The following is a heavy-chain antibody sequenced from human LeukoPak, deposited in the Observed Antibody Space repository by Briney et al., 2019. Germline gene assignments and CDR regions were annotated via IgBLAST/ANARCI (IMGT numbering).Heavy chain of an antibody. CDR3: ARDSDWAYFDY. V-gene: IGHV3-66*02. CDR1: GFTVSSNY. D-gene: IGHD3-9*01. J-gene: IGHJ4*02. Sequence: GGSLRLSCAASGFTVSSNYMSWVRQAPGKGLEWVSVIYSGGSTYYADSVKGRLTISRDNSKNTLYLQMNSLRAEDTAVYYCARDSDWAYFDYWGQGTLVTVSS. CDR2: IYSGGST.